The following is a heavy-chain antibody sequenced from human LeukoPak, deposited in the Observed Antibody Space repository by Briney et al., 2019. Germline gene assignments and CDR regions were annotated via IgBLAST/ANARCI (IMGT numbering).Heavy chain of an antibody. V-gene: IGHV3-7*01. CDR3: ATYKNWVAGDV. D-gene: IGHD7-27*01. Sequence: GGSLRLSCAAPGFTFSDSWMSWVRQAPGKGPEWVANIKEDESEKHYVDSVKGRFTVSRDNAKSPLFLQMNSLRVEDTAVYYCATYKNWVAGDVWGQGTTVSVSS. J-gene: IGHJ6*02. CDR1: GFTFSDSW. CDR2: IKEDESEK.